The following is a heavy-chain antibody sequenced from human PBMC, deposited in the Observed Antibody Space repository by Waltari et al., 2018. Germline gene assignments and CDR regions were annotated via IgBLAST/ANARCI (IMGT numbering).Heavy chain of an antibody. CDR1: GFAFSNYA. CDR3: ARRTS. Sequence: DVQMLESGGGLVQPGGSLRLSCEASGFAFSNYAMFWVRQTPGKGREWVSGIRATGASTYNADSVRGRFTISRDNSKSTLFLQINGLRTDDTAVYYCARRTSWGRGTLVTVSS. J-gene: IGHJ4*02. V-gene: IGHV3-23*01. CDR2: IRATGAST.